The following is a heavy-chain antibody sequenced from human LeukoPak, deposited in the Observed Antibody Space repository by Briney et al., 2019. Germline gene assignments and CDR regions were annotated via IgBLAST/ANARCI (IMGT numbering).Heavy chain of an antibody. CDR3: AGDRSYVDV. CDR1: GGSMMSRTYY. Sequence: SGTLSLTCTVSGGSMMSRTYYWGWIRQTPGKGLEWIGTIYYSGSTYYNPSLKSRVSMSVDTSKSQFSLRLTSVTAADTAVYFCAGDRSYVDVWGKGTTVTVSS. V-gene: IGHV4-39*07. CDR2: IYYSGST. J-gene: IGHJ6*03.